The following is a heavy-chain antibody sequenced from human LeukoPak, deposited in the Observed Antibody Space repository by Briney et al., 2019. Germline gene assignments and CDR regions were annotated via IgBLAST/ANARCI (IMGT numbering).Heavy chain of an antibody. D-gene: IGHD6-13*01. Sequence: GGSLRLSCAASGFTFSSYSMNWVRQAPGKGLEWVSYISSSSSTIYYADSVKGRFTISRDNARNSLYLQMNSLRAEDTAVYYCAKDPSPQQLVRWSFDYWGQGTPVTVSS. CDR3: AKDPSPQQLVRWSFDY. V-gene: IGHV3-48*04. CDR2: ISSSSSTI. CDR1: GFTFSSYS. J-gene: IGHJ4*02.